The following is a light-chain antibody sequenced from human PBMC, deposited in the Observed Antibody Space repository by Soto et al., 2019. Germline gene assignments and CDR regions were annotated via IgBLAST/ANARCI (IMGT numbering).Light chain of an antibody. V-gene: IGKV3-15*01. CDR1: QSVSSN. CDR2: GAS. J-gene: IGKJ5*01. CDR3: QQYNNWLLIT. Sequence: EIVMTQSPATLSVSPGERATLSCRASQSVSSNLAWYQQKPGQAPRLLIYGASTRATGIPARFSGSGSGTEFTLTIGSLQSEDFAVYYCQQYNNWLLITFGQGTRLEIK.